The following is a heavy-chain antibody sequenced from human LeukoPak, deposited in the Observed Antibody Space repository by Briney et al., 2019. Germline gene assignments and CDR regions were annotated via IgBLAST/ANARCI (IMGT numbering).Heavy chain of an antibody. CDR1: GGSISSGSYY. V-gene: IGHV4-61*02. D-gene: IGHD6-6*01. Sequence: SETLSLTCTVSGGSISSGSYYWSWIRQPAGKGLEWIGRIYTSGTTNYNPSLKSRVTMSVDTSKNQFSLKPSSVTAADTAVYYCARGYSSSSTLYYYYYYMDVWGKGTTVTVSS. J-gene: IGHJ6*03. CDR2: IYTSGTT. CDR3: ARGYSSSSTLYYYYYYMDV.